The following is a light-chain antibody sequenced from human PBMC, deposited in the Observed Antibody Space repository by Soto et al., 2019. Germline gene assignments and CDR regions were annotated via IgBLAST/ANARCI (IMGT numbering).Light chain of an antibody. Sequence: IQIPHSPPSRSEAIGDRVTITVRPSKSIKTYLKWYQKKTGAAPKLLIFGASDLESGVLSRFSGSGSGTEFTLSISSLQPEDFATYYCQQGYRTILITFGQGTRLEI. V-gene: IGKV1-39*01. J-gene: IGKJ5*01. CDR3: QQGYRTILIT. CDR1: KSIKTY. CDR2: GAS.